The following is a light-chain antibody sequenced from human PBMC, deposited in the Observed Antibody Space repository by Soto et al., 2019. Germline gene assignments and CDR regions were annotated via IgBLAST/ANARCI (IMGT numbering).Light chain of an antibody. CDR1: QSISSNY. Sequence: EIVLTPSQGTLSLSPGEGADLSSSASQSISSNYVAWYQQKPGQAPRLLIYDASTRATGIPDRFSGSGSGTDFTLTISRLEPEDFAVYYCQQYGSSPRTFGQGTKVDIK. J-gene: IGKJ1*01. V-gene: IGKV3-20*01. CDR3: QQYGSSPRT. CDR2: DAS.